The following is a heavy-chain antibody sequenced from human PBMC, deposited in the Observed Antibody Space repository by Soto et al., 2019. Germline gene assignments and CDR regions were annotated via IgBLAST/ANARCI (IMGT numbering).Heavy chain of an antibody. Sequence: KTSETLSLTCTVSGGSISSGDYYWSWIRQPPGKGLEWIGYIYYSGSTYYNPSLKSRVTISVDTSKNQFSLKLSSVTAADTAVYYCARGPQLGGSGYYEPNNWFDPWGQGSLVTVSS. J-gene: IGHJ5*02. CDR2: IYYSGST. CDR3: ARGPQLGGSGYYEPNNWFDP. V-gene: IGHV4-30-4*01. D-gene: IGHD3-3*01. CDR1: GGSISSGDYY.